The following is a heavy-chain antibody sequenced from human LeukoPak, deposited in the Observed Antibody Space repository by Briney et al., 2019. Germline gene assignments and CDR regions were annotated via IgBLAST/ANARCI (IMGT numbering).Heavy chain of an antibody. V-gene: IGHV3-21*01. CDR3: ARANSSGWYGALGFAFDI. Sequence: GGSLRLSCAASGFTFSSYSMNWVRQAPGKGLEWVSSISSSSSYIYYADSVKGRFTISRDNSKNTLYLQMNSLRAEDTAVYYCARANSSGWYGALGFAFDIWGQGTMVTVSS. J-gene: IGHJ3*02. CDR2: ISSSSSYI. D-gene: IGHD6-19*01. CDR1: GFTFSSYS.